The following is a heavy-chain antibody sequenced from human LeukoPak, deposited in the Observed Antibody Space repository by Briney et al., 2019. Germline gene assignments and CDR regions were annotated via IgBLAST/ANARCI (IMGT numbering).Heavy chain of an antibody. CDR3: ATGPKYFYDSSGYYGI. D-gene: IGHD3-22*01. J-gene: IGHJ3*02. V-gene: IGHV1-18*01. CDR2: ISAYNGNT. Sequence: ASVKVSCKASGYTFTNYGMSWVRQAPGQGLEWMGWISAYNGNTNYAQKFQGRVTMTTDTSTSTGYMELGSLRSDDTAVYYCATGPKYFYDSSGYYGIWGQGTMVTVSS. CDR1: GYTFTNYG.